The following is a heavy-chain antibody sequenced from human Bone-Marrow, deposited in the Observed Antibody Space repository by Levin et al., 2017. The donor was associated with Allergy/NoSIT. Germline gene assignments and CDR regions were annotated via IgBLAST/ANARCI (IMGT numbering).Heavy chain of an antibody. CDR1: GFTFSSYS. CDR2: ISSSNTI. Sequence: SCAASGFTFSSYSMNWVRQAPGKGLEWVSYISSSNTIYYADSVKGRFTISRDNAKNSLYLQMNSLRDEDTAVYYCARESSGSYFSYWGQGTLVTVSS. J-gene: IGHJ4*02. D-gene: IGHD1-26*01. V-gene: IGHV3-48*02. CDR3: ARESSGSYFSY.